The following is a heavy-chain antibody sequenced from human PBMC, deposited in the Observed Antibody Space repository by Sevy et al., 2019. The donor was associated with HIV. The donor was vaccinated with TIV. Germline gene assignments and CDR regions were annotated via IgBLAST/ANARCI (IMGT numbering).Heavy chain of an antibody. Sequence: GGSLRLSCVGSGFTFREYSMNWVRQAPGKGLEWVSYISGSSTTKDHADSVKGRFSISRDNADNSVFLQMNRLRVEDTAVYYCARSLAAAENWFDPWGEGTLVTVSS. D-gene: IGHD6-13*01. J-gene: IGHJ5*02. CDR2: ISGSSTTK. CDR3: ARSLAAAENWFDP. CDR1: GFTFREYS. V-gene: IGHV3-48*01.